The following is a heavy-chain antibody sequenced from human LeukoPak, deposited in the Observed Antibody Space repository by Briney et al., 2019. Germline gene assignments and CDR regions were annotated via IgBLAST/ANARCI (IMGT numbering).Heavy chain of an antibody. J-gene: IGHJ3*02. D-gene: IGHD2-21*01. CDR1: GFSFSDYT. Sequence: EGSLRLSCAASGFSFSDYTMNWVRLAPGKGLEWVSSISGSSNYIYCADSVKGRFTISRGNAKNSLYLQMNSLRVEDTAVYYCARDESGDNDAFDIWGQGTMVTVSS. CDR2: ISGSSNYI. CDR3: ARDESGDNDAFDI. V-gene: IGHV3-21*01.